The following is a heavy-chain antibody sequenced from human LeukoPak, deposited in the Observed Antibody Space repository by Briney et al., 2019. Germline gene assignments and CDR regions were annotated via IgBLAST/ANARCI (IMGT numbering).Heavy chain of an antibody. D-gene: IGHD3-16*02. CDR3: TTGDYVWGSYRYMDY. V-gene: IGHV3-15*01. CDR2: ITSKTDGGTT. J-gene: IGHJ4*02. CDR1: GFTFSNAW. Sequence: GGSLRLSCAASGFTFSNAWMSWVRQAPGKGLEWVGRITSKTDGGTTDYEAPVKGRFTISRDDSKNTLYLQMNSLKTEDTAVYYCTTGDYVWGSYRYMDYWGQGTLVTVSS.